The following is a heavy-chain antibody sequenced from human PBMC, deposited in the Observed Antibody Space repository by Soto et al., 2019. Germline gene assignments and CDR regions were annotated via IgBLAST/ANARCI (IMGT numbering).Heavy chain of an antibody. Sequence: QLQLQESGPGLVKPSETLSLTCTVSGGSISSSSYYWGWIRQPPGKGLEWIGSIYYSGSTYYNPSLKSRVTISVDTSKNQFSLKLSSVTAADTAVYYCARHPRLSALPGIAAAGTGWGQGTLVTVSS. CDR2: IYYSGST. D-gene: IGHD6-13*01. CDR1: GGSISSSSYY. V-gene: IGHV4-39*01. CDR3: ARHPRLSALPGIAAAGTG. J-gene: IGHJ4*02.